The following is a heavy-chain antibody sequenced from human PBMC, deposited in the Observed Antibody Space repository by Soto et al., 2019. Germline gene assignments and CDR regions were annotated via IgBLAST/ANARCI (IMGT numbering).Heavy chain of an antibody. D-gene: IGHD3-22*01. V-gene: IGHV3-73*01. Sequence: GGSLRLSCAASGFTXSGSAMHWVRQASGKGLEWVGRIRSKANSYATAYAASVKGRFTISRDDSKNTAYLQMNSLKTEDTAVYYCTTSLNYYDSSGYRGNFDYWGQGTLVTVSS. CDR1: GFTXSGSA. CDR3: TTSLNYYDSSGYRGNFDY. CDR2: IRSKANSYAT. J-gene: IGHJ4*02.